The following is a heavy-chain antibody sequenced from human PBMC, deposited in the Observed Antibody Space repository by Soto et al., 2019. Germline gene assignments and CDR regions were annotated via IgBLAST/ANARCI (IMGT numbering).Heavy chain of an antibody. CDR2: INSDGSST. CDR3: ARGGYSSGWSEGYYYYGMDV. CDR1: GFTFSSYW. J-gene: IGHJ6*02. V-gene: IGHV3-74*01. Sequence: EVQLVESGGGLVQPGGSLRLSCAASGFTFSSYWMHWVRQAPGKGLVWVSRINSDGSSTSYADSVKGRFTISRDNAKNTLYLQMNSLRAEDTAVYYCARGGYSSGWSEGYYYYGMDVWGQGTTVTVSS. D-gene: IGHD6-19*01.